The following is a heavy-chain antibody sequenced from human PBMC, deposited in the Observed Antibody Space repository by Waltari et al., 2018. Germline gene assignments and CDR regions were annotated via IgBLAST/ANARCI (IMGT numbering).Heavy chain of an antibody. J-gene: IGHJ3*02. CDR1: GGSISSHY. V-gene: IGHV4-59*11. Sequence: QVQLQESGPGLVKPSETLSLTCTVSGGSISSHYWSWIRQPPGKGLEWIGYIYYSGSTNYNPSLKSRVTISVDTSKNQFSLKLSSVTAADTAVYYCARDRGSMVVRGVENAFDIWGQGTMVTVSS. D-gene: IGHD3-10*01. CDR2: IYYSGST. CDR3: ARDRGSMVVRGVENAFDI.